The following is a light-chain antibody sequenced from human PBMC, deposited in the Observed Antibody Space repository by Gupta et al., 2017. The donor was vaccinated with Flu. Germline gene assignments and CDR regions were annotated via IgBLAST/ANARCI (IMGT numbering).Light chain of an antibody. Sequence: QSALTQPRSVSGSPGQSVTISCTGTSSDVGGYNYASWYQQHPGKAPTLMIYDVSKRPSGVPDLFSGSKSGNTSSLTTSGLQAEDEADYYCCSYADSYTLVVFGGGTKLTVL. CDR2: DVS. CDR3: CSYADSYTLVV. V-gene: IGLV2-11*01. J-gene: IGLJ2*01. CDR1: SSDVGGYNY.